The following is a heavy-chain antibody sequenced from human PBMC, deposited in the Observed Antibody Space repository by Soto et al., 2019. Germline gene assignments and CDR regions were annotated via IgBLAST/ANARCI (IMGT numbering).Heavy chain of an antibody. CDR2: ISSSSSYT. D-gene: IGHD6-19*01. V-gene: IGHV3-11*05. CDR3: ARVSSGWYDEPLDY. CDR1: GGSISSLY. Sequence: LSLTCTVSGGSISSLYWNWIRQAPGKGLEWVSYISSSSSYTNYADSVKGRFTISRDNAKNSLYLQMNSLRAEDTAVYYCARVSSGWYDEPLDYWGQGTLVTVSS. J-gene: IGHJ4*02.